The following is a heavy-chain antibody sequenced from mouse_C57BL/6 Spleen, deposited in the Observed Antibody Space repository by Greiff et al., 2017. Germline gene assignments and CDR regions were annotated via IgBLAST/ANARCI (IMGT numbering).Heavy chain of an antibody. J-gene: IGHJ2*01. CDR1: GFNIKNTY. CDR3: ARGGTTVGFDY. D-gene: IGHD1-1*01. V-gene: IGHV14-3*01. CDR2: IDPAIGNT. Sequence: EVKLMESVAELVRPGASVKLSCTASGFNIKNTYMHWVKQRPEQGLEWIGRIDPAIGNTKYAPTFHGKATIPADPSSHTAYLQLSSLTSEDTAILYCARGGTTVGFDYWGQGTTRTVSS.